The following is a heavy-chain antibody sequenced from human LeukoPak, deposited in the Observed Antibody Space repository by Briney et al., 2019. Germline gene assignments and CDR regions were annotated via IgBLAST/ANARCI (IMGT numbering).Heavy chain of an antibody. Sequence: SETLSLTCTVSGGSISSYSWSWIRQPPGKGLEWIGYIYYSGCTNYNPPLKSRVTISVDTSKYQYSLKLGSVTPADTVVYYCARVNPVNPLDVGGKGTTDSVAS. CDR2: IYYSGCT. J-gene: IGHJ6*04. D-gene: IGHD1-14*01. CDR1: GGSISSYS. V-gene: IGHV4-59*01. CDR3: ARVNPVNPLDV.